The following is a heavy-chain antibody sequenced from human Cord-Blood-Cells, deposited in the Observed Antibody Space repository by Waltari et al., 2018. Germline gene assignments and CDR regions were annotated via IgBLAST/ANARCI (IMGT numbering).Heavy chain of an antibody. V-gene: IGHV3-48*03. CDR2: ISSSGSTI. CDR1: GFTFSSYE. J-gene: IGHJ4*02. Sequence: EVQLVESGGGLVQPGGSLRLSCAASGFTFSSYEMNWVRQAPGKGLEWVSYISSSGSTIYYADAVKGRFTISRDNAKNSLYLQMNSLRAEDTAVYYCARGKSGSYDFDYWGQGTLVTVSS. CDR3: ARGKSGSYDFDY. D-gene: IGHD3-10*01.